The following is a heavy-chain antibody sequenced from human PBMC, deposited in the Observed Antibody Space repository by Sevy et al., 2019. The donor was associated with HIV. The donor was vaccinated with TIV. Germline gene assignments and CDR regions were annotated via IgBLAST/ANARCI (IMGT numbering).Heavy chain of an antibody. CDR3: ARERGPYSSGLDAFDI. CDR2: INPNSGGT. Sequence: ASVKVSCKASGYTFTGYYMHWVRQAPGQGLEWMGWINPNSGGTNYAQTFQGWVTMTRDTSISTAYMELSRLRSDDTAVYYCARERGPYSSGLDAFDIWGQGTMVTVSS. V-gene: IGHV1-2*04. CDR1: GYTFTGYY. J-gene: IGHJ3*02. D-gene: IGHD6-19*01.